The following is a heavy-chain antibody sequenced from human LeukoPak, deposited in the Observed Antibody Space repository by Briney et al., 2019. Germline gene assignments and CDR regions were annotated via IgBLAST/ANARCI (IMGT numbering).Heavy chain of an antibody. D-gene: IGHD3-3*01. Sequence: GGSLRLSCAASGFTFGGYTMTWVRQAPGKGLQWVSAISGSDGATYYADSVRGRFTISRDNSKSTLFLQMNSLRAEDTAVYYCAKDLVRDFWSGYPDYWGQGTLVTVSS. J-gene: IGHJ4*02. CDR3: AKDLVRDFWSGYPDY. CDR1: GFTFGGYT. CDR2: ISGSDGAT. V-gene: IGHV3-23*01.